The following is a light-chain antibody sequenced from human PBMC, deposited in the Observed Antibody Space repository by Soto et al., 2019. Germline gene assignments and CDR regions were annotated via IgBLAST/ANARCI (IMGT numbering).Light chain of an antibody. V-gene: IGKV1-33*01. CDR1: QSISTW. J-gene: IGKJ5*01. CDR3: QQYDYLPIT. Sequence: DTQMTQSPSTLSASIGDRVTITCRASQSISTWLAWYQQKPGKAPKLLIYDASNLDIGVPSRFSGSGSGTHFTFTISSLQPEDFATYYCQQYDYLPITFGQGTRLEIK. CDR2: DAS.